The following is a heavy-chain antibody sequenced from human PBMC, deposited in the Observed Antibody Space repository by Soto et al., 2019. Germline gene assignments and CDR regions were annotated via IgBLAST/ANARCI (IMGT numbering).Heavy chain of an antibody. CDR3: AKNQGVELVPLATVDWFDP. Sequence: LILSCAASGFIFENFGMSWVRQAPGKGLEWISSISGSGFKKYYADSVKGRFTISRDNSKSTVYLELNNLSAEDTAVYHCAKNQGVELVPLATVDWFDPWGQGSVVTVSS. D-gene: IGHD1-26*01. CDR2: ISGSGFKK. V-gene: IGHV3-23*01. CDR1: GFIFENFG. J-gene: IGHJ5*02.